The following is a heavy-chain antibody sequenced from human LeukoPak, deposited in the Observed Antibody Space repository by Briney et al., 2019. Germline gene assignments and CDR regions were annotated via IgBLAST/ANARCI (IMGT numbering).Heavy chain of an antibody. V-gene: IGHV4-30-2*01. D-gene: IGHD1-26*01. Sequence: TSETLSLTCAVSGGSISSGGYSWSWIRQPPGKGLEWIGYIYHSGSTYYNPSLKSRVTISVDRSKNQFSLKLSSVTAADTAVYYCARGIVGALYYFDYWGQGTLVTVSS. CDR1: GGSISSGGYS. J-gene: IGHJ4*02. CDR3: ARGIVGALYYFDY. CDR2: IYHSGST.